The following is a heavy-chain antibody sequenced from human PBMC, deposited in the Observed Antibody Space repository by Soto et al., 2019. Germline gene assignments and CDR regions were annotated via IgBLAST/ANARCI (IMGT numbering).Heavy chain of an antibody. D-gene: IGHD1-20*01. CDR3: ASVDNAPSTYYFDY. Sequence: QVQLGQSGAEVKKPGSSVKVSCKASGGTFSSYAISWVRQAPGQGLEWQEGIIPIFGTANYAQKFQGRVTITADESTSTAYMELSSLRTEDTAVYYCASVDNAPSTYYFDYWGQGTLVTVSS. CDR2: IIPIFGTA. CDR1: GGTFSSYA. J-gene: IGHJ4*02. V-gene: IGHV1-69*01.